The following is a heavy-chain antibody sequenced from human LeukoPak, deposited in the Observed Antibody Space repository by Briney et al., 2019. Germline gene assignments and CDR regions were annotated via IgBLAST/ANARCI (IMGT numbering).Heavy chain of an antibody. CDR3: ASSRSVLWFGESDY. CDR2: ISSSSSTI. J-gene: IGHJ4*02. D-gene: IGHD3-10*01. CDR1: GFTFSSYS. Sequence: PGGSLRLSCAASGFTFSSYSMNWVRQAPGKGLEWVSYISSSSSTIYYADAAKGRFTISRNNAKNSLYLQMNSLRAEDTAVYYCASSRSVLWFGESDYWGQGTLVTVSS. V-gene: IGHV3-48*01.